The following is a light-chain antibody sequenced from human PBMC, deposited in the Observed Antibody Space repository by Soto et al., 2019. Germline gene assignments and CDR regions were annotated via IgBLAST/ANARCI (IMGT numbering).Light chain of an antibody. CDR2: AAS. CDR3: QQYGSSPWT. Sequence: EIALTQSPGTLSLSPGERATLSCRPSQSVSSSYLAWYQQEPGQAPRLLIYAASRRATGIPDRFSGSGSGTDFTLTMSRLEPEDFAVYYCQQYGSSPWTFGQGTKVDIK. CDR1: QSVSSSY. V-gene: IGKV3-20*01. J-gene: IGKJ1*01.